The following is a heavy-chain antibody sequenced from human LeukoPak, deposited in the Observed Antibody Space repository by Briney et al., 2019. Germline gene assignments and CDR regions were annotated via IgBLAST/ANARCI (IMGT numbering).Heavy chain of an antibody. CDR1: GGTFSSYA. J-gene: IGHJ6*04. V-gene: IGHV1-69*06. CDR3: ARKRPPGDGMDV. Sequence: ASVKVSCKASGGTFSSYAISWVRQAPGLGLEWMGGIIPIFGTANYAQKFQGRVTITADKSTSTAYMELSSLRSEDTAVYYCARKRPPGDGMDVWGKGTTVTVSS. CDR2: IIPIFGTA.